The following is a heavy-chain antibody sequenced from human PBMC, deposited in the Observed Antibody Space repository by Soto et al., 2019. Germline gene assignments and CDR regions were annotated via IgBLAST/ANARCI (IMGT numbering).Heavy chain of an antibody. Sequence: GASVKVSCKTSGYTFTNFDVNWVRQAAGQGLERMGWMSPNSETKGYAQKFQGRDSMTRDTSITTAYMELSSLRYEDTAVYYCVRGFGNSWNTGGYNWFDFWGQGTLVTVSS. V-gene: IGHV1-8*01. D-gene: IGHD1-1*01. CDR1: GYTFTNFD. CDR3: VRGFGNSWNTGGYNWFDF. CDR2: MSPNSETK. J-gene: IGHJ5*01.